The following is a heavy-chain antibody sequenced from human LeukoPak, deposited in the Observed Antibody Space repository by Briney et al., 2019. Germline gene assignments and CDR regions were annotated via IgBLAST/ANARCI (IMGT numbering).Heavy chain of an antibody. J-gene: IGHJ6*02. D-gene: IGHD6-13*01. CDR1: GGSISSGGYY. Sequence: PSETLSLTCTVSGGSISSGGYYWSWIRQHPGKGLEWIGYIYYSGSTYYNPSLKSRVTISVDTSKNQFSLKLSSVTAADTAVYYCAIAAAGTWYYYYGMDVWGQGTTVTVSS. CDR2: IYYSGST. CDR3: AIAAAGTWYYYYGMDV. V-gene: IGHV4-31*03.